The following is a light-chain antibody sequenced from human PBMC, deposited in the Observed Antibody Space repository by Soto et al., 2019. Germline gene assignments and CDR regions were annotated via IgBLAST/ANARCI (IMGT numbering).Light chain of an antibody. J-gene: IGLJ1*01. CDR3: SSHGGSNNSYV. CDR2: EVS. Sequence: QSALTQPPSASGSPGQSITISCTGTSSDVGAYNYVSWYQQHPGKAPKLMIHEVSKRPSGVPDRFSASKSGNTASLTASGLQAEDEADYYCSSHGGSNNSYVFGTGTKVTVL. V-gene: IGLV2-8*01. CDR1: SSDVGAYNY.